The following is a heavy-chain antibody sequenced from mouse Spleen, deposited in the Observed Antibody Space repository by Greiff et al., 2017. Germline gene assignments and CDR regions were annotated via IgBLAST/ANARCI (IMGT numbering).Heavy chain of an antibody. CDR3: AKEGAYRYDEAWFAY. CDR2: IYPGSGST. J-gene: IGHJ3*01. Sequence: QVQLQQPGAELVKPGASVKMSCKASGYTFTSYWITWVKQRPGQGLEWIGDIYPGSGSTNYNEKFKSKATLTVDTSSSTAYMQLSSLTSEDSAVYYCAKEGAYRYDEAWFAYWGQGTLVTVSA. D-gene: IGHD2-14*01. CDR1: GYTFTSYW. V-gene: IGHV1-55*01.